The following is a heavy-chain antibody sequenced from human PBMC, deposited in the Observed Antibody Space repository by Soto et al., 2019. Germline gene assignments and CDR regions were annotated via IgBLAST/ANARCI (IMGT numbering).Heavy chain of an antibody. CDR1: GGTFSSYA. CDR3: ARYSGADP. D-gene: IGHD6-19*01. CDR2: FIPIFGTA. Sequence: QVQLVQSGAEVKKPGSSVKVSCKASGGTFSSYAIRWVRQAPGHGLEWMGGFIPIFGTANYAQKFQGRATITEDDSASTADMAVSRPSSEDTAVDYGARYSGADPWGQGTLVTVSA. V-gene: IGHV1-69*12. J-gene: IGHJ5*02.